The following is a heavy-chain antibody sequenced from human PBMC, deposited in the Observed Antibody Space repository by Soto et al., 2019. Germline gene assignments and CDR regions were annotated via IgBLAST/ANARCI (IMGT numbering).Heavy chain of an antibody. CDR2: IIPILGIA. D-gene: IGHD2-15*01. J-gene: IGHJ6*04. CDR3: ARAYCSGGSCYFWGQGMDV. V-gene: IGHV1-69*02. CDR1: GGTFSSYT. Sequence: SVKVSCKASGGTFSSYTISWVRQAPGQGLEWMGRIIPILGIANYAQKFQGRVTITADKSTSTAYMELSSLRSEDTAVYYCARAYCSGGSCYFWGQGMDVWGTGTTVTVSS.